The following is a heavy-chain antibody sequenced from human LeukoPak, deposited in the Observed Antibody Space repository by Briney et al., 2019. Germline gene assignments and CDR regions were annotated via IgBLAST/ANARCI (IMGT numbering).Heavy chain of an antibody. CDR2: IYYDGNT. V-gene: IGHV4-39*01. Sequence: SETLSLTCAVSGDSISTSAYYWDWSRQPPGKGLEWIGNIYYDGNTRYNPSLKSRVTISVDRSKSQFSLKLSFVTAADTAVYYCARRYYYGSGSPEYWGQGSLVTVSS. CDR1: GDSISTSAYY. D-gene: IGHD3-10*01. J-gene: IGHJ4*02. CDR3: ARRYYYGSGSPEY.